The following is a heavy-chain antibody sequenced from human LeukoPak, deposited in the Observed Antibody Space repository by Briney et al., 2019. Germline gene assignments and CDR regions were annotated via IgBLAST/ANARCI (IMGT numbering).Heavy chain of an antibody. CDR1: GFTFSSYW. Sequence: GSLRLSCAASGFTFSSYWVSWVRQAPGKVLEWVASIKQDGSEKYYVDSVKGRFTISRDNAKNSLYLQMNSLRAEDTAVYYCARDRGLYYYDSSGYRFWGQGTLVTVSS. D-gene: IGHD3-22*01. CDR3: ARDRGLYYYDSSGYRF. V-gene: IGHV3-7*01. CDR2: IKQDGSEK. J-gene: IGHJ4*02.